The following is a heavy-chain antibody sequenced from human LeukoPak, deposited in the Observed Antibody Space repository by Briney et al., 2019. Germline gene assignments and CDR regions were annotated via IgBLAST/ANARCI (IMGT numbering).Heavy chain of an antibody. V-gene: IGHV4-61*02. CDR1: GDSISSGDYY. J-gene: IGHJ5*02. Sequence: SETPSLTCAVSGDSISSGDYYWSWIRQPAGKGLEWIGRSYTGGGTNYNPSLKSRVTISEDMSKNQFSLKLSSVTAADTAVYYCARNWRRGWFDPSGQGILVTVSS. CDR2: SYTGGGT. D-gene: IGHD1-1*01. CDR3: ARNWRRGWFDP.